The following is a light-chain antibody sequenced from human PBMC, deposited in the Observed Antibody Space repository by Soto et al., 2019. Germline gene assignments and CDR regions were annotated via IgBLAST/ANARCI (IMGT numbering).Light chain of an antibody. J-gene: IGKJ1*01. Sequence: DIQLTQSPSTLSASVGDRVTIPCRASQSISSWLAWYRQKPGKAPKLLIYKASSLESGVPSRFSGSGSGTECTLTISSLQPDDFETDDCQQYNSYSWTFGQGTKVDNK. CDR2: KAS. CDR3: QQYNSYSWT. V-gene: IGKV1-5*03. CDR1: QSISSW.